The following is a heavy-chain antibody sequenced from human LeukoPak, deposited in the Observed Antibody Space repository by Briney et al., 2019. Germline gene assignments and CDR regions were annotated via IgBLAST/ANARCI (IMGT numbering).Heavy chain of an antibody. J-gene: IGHJ4*02. Sequence: ASVRVSCKASGYTFTGYYMHWVRQAPGQGLEWMGWINPNSGGTNYAQKFQGWVTMTRDTSISTAYMELSRLRSDDTAVYYCAGGSMVRGVIITDTTYYFDYWGQGTLVTVSS. CDR1: GYTFTGYY. V-gene: IGHV1-2*04. D-gene: IGHD3-10*01. CDR3: AGGSMVRGVIITDTTYYFDY. CDR2: INPNSGGT.